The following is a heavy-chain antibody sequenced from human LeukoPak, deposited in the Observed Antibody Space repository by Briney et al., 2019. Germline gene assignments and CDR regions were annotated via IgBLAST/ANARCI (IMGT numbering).Heavy chain of an antibody. J-gene: IGHJ4*02. CDR2: ISAYNGNT. D-gene: IGHD6-13*01. CDR1: GYTFTSYG. V-gene: IGHV1-18*01. Sequence: ASVKVSCKASGYTFTSYGISWVRQAPGQGLEWMGWISAYNGNTNYAQKLQGRVTMTTDTSTSTAYMELRSLRSDDTAIYYRAKERFSTSSAIEFDYWGRGTLVTVSS. CDR3: AKERFSTSSAIEFDY.